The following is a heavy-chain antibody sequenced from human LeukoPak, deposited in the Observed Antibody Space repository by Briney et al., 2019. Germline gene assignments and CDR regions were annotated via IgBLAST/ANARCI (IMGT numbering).Heavy chain of an antibody. J-gene: IGHJ4*02. CDR2: IKSKTDGGTT. Sequence: GGSLRLSCAASGFTFSNAWMSWVRQAPGKGLEWVGRIKSKTDGGTTDYAAPVKGRFTISRDDSKNTLYLQMNSLKTEDTAVYYCTTERYYDFWSGYYMIPDYWGQGTLVTVSS. CDR1: GFTFSNAW. CDR3: TTERYYDFWSGYYMIPDY. D-gene: IGHD3-3*01. V-gene: IGHV3-15*01.